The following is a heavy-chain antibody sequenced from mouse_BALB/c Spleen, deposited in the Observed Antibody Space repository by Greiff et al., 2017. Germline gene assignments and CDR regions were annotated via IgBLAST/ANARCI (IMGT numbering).Heavy chain of an antibody. Sequence: EVKLLESGPGLVKPSQSLSLTCTVTGYSITSDYAWNWIRQFPGNKLEWMGYISYSGSTSYNPSLKSRISITRDTSKNQFFLQLNSVTTEDTATYYCARDEYGSSSLFDDWGQGTTLTVSS. CDR3: ARDEYGSSSLFDD. J-gene: IGHJ2*01. D-gene: IGHD1-1*01. V-gene: IGHV3-2*02. CDR1: GYSITSDYA. CDR2: ISYSGST.